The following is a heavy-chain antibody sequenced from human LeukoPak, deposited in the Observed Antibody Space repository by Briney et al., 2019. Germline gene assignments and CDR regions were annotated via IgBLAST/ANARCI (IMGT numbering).Heavy chain of an antibody. V-gene: IGHV4-4*07. Sequence: SETLSLTCTVSGGSISSYYWSWIRQPAGKGLEWIGRIYTSGSTNYNPSLKSRVTMSVDTSKNQFSLKLSSVTAADTAVYYCAREGVGNDFWSGYYTYYYYYMDVWGKGTTVTVSS. CDR3: AREGVGNDFWSGYYTYYYYYMDV. CDR1: GGSISSYY. CDR2: IYTSGST. J-gene: IGHJ6*03. D-gene: IGHD3-3*01.